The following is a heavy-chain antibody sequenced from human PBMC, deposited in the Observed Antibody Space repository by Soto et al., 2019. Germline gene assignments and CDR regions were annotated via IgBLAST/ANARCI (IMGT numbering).Heavy chain of an antibody. V-gene: IGHV3-66*01. CDR2: LYDVDGT. CDR1: GLTITGKKY. D-gene: IGHD2-15*01. CDR3: ATWLLLEHSYDS. J-gene: IGHJ3*02. Sequence: GGCLRLSCSALGLTITGKKYISWDRKAPGRWLKSVSALYDVDGTSYADSVRGRCSISRDSSKTIVFLHMINFGHDDKAVKYTATWLLLEHSYDSLGLGTTVTVSS.